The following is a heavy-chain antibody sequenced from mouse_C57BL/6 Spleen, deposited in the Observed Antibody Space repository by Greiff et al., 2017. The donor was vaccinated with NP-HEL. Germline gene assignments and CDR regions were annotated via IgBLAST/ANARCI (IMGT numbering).Heavy chain of an antibody. CDR1: GYTFTSYW. D-gene: IGHD1-1*01. CDR2: IHPSDSDT. V-gene: IGHV1-74*01. Sequence: QVQLQQPGAELVKPGASVKVSCKASGYTFTSYWMHWVKQRPGQGLEWIGRIHPSDSDTNYNQKFKGKATLTVDKSSSTAYMQLSSLTSEDSAVYYWARSGYYYGSGDDWGQGTTLTVSS. J-gene: IGHJ2*01. CDR3: ARSGYYYGSGDD.